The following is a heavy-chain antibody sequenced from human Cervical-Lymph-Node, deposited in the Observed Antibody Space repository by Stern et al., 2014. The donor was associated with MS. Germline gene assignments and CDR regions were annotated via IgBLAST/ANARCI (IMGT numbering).Heavy chain of an antibody. Sequence: VQLEESGAEVKKPGASVKVSCKASGYTLSSYDINWVRQATDQGLERKGGMNPNSGNKGYAQKFQVRVTMTRNTSISTAYMELNSLRSEDTAVYYCARGPPWDVWGQGTTVTVSS. J-gene: IGHJ6*02. CDR2: MNPNSGNK. V-gene: IGHV1-8*01. CDR1: GYTLSSYD. CDR3: ARGPPWDV.